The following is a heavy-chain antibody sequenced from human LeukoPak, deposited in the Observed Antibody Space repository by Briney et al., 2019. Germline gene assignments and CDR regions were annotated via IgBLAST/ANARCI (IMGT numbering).Heavy chain of an antibody. Sequence: GGSLRLSCAASGFTFSSYAMSWVRQAPGKGLEWVSGISGSGGSTYYADSVKGRFTISRDNSKNTLYVQMNSLRAEDTAVYYCAKDLLETDFWSGPEFDYFDYWGQGTLVTVSP. CDR3: AKDLLETDFWSGPEFDYFDY. CDR2: ISGSGGST. CDR1: GFTFSSYA. J-gene: IGHJ4*02. V-gene: IGHV3-23*01. D-gene: IGHD3-3*01.